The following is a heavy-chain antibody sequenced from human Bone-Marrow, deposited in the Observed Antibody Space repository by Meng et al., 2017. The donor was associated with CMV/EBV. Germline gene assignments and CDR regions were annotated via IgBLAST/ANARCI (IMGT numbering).Heavy chain of an antibody. Sequence: GESLKISCAASGFTFSSYAMHWVRQAPGKGLEWVAVISYDGSNKYYADSVKGRFTISRDNSKNTLYLQMNSLRAEDTAVYYCARGYRGYGTGWGPGTLVTVSS. D-gene: IGHD3-10*01. CDR1: GFTFSSYA. V-gene: IGHV3-30*04. J-gene: IGHJ4*02. CDR2: ISYDGSNK. CDR3: ARGYRGYGTG.